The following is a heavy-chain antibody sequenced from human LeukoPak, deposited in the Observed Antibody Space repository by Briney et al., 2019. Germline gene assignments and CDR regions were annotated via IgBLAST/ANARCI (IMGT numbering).Heavy chain of an antibody. J-gene: IGHJ3*01. CDR1: GFTFSDYG. Sequence: GGSLRLSCVASGFTFSDYGMHWVRQAPGKGLEWVAFIRYDGAQQFYADSVKGRFTISRDNSKNTLYLQMNSLRADDTAVYYCAMKAVPRPRLHDAFDFWGQGTVVSVSS. CDR3: AMKAVPRPRLHDAFDF. CDR2: IRYDGAQQ. V-gene: IGHV3-30*02. D-gene: IGHD5-24*01.